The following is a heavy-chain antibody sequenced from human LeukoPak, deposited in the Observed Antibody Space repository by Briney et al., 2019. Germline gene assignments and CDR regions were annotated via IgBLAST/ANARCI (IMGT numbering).Heavy chain of an antibody. J-gene: IGHJ3*02. CDR3: AKQCGGSDWFDAFDI. D-gene: IGHD6-19*01. V-gene: IGHV3-30*18. Sequence: GGSLRLSCAASGFTFSYYGLLWVRQGPGKGLEWVAVISYDGSNKYYADSVKGRFTISRDNSKNTLYLQMNSLRAEDTAVYYCAKQCGGSDWFDAFDIWGQGTMVTVSS. CDR1: GFTFSYYG. CDR2: ISYDGSNK.